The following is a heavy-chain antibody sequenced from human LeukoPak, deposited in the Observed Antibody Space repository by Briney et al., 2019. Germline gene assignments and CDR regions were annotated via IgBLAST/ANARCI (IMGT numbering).Heavy chain of an antibody. D-gene: IGHD2/OR15-2a*01. J-gene: IGHJ4*02. V-gene: IGHV4-4*07. CDR1: GGSISSNY. CDR3: ATEGDSTAELAY. CDR2: IYTSGSY. Sequence: SETLSLTCTVSGGSISSNYWTWIRQPAGKGLEWIARIYTSGSYNYNPSLNSRVTMSVDTSRNQVSLRVRSVTAADTAVYYCATEGDSTAELAYWGQGTLVTVSS.